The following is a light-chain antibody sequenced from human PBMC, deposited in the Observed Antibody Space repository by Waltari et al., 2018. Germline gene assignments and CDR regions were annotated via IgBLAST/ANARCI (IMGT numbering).Light chain of an antibody. CDR3: QTWGTGIQV. Sequence: QHVLTQSPSASASLGASVKLTCTLSSGHSTYAIAWHQQQPEKGPRYLMKLNIDGSHIKGDGIPDRFSGSSSGTERYLTISNLQSEDEADYYCQTWGTGIQVFGGGTKLTVL. CDR2: LNIDGSH. V-gene: IGLV4-69*02. J-gene: IGLJ3*02. CDR1: SGHSTYA.